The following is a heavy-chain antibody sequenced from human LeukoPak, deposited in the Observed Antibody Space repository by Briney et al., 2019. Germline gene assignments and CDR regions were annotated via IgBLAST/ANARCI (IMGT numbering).Heavy chain of an antibody. CDR3: ARDYRYSSGWYIDY. D-gene: IGHD6-19*01. Sequence: PSETLSLTCTVSGGSISSSSYYWGWIRQPPGKGLEWIGSIYYSGGTYYNPSLKSRVTISVDTSKNQVSLKLNSVTAADTAVYYCARDYRYSSGWYIDYWGQGTLVTVSS. J-gene: IGHJ4*02. CDR2: IYYSGGT. V-gene: IGHV4-39*07. CDR1: GGSISSSSYY.